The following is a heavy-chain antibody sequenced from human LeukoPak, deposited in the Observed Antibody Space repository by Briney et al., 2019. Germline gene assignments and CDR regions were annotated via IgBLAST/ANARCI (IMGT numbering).Heavy chain of an antibody. J-gene: IGHJ4*02. CDR3: ARDPDYYDSSGYSN. CDR2: IYYSGST. Sequence: PSETLSLTCTVSGGSISSYYWSWIRQPPGKGLEWIGYIYYSGSTNYNPSLKSRVTISVDTSKNQFSLKLSSVTAADTAMYYCARDPDYYDSSGYSNWGQGTLVTVSS. V-gene: IGHV4-59*12. CDR1: GGSISSYY. D-gene: IGHD3-22*01.